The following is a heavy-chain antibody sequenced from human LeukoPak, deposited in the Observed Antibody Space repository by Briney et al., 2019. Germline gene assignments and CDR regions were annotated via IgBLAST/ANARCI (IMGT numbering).Heavy chain of an antibody. CDR1: GGTFSSYA. Sequence: GAPVKVSCKASGGTFSSYAISWVRQAPGQGLEWMGWINPNSGGTNYAQKFQGRVTMTRDTSISTAYMELSRLRSDDTAVYYCASWGPGYYGSGSYWGFMSYYYYYGMDVWGQGTTVTVSS. CDR2: INPNSGGT. D-gene: IGHD3-10*01. J-gene: IGHJ6*02. V-gene: IGHV1-2*02. CDR3: ASWGPGYYGSGSYWGFMSYYYYYGMDV.